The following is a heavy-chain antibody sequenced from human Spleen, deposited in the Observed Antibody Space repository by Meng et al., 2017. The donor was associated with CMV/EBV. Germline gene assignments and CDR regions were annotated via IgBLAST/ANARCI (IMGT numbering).Heavy chain of an antibody. V-gene: IGHV4-34*01. J-gene: IGHJ4*02. Sequence: SETLSLTCAIYGGSFSGYWWNWIRQPPGKGLEWIGSIYYSGSTYYNPSLKSRVTISVDTSKNQFSLKLSSVTAADTAVYYCARRPGAYYDILTGSDYWGQGTLVTVSS. CDR1: GGSFSGYW. CDR2: IYYSGST. D-gene: IGHD3-9*01. CDR3: ARRPGAYYDILTGSDY.